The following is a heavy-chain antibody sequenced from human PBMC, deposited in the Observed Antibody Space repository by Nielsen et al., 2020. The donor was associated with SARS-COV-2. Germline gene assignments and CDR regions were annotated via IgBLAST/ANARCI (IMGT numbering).Heavy chain of an antibody. CDR2: ISGSGGST. CDR3: ARVERRITIFGVVISMDV. D-gene: IGHD3-3*01. Sequence: GGSLRLSCVASGFTFSSYAMSWVRQAPGKGLEWVSAISGSGGSTYYADSVKGRFTISRDNSKNTLYLQMNSLRAEDTAVYYCARVERRITIFGVVISMDVWGQGTTVTVSS. V-gene: IGHV3-23*01. CDR1: GFTFSSYA. J-gene: IGHJ6*02.